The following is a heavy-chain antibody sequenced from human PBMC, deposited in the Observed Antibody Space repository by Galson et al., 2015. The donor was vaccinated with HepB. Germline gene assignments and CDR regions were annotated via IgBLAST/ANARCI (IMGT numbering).Heavy chain of an antibody. D-gene: IGHD1-14*01. V-gene: IGHV4-31*03. J-gene: IGHJ6*02. CDR2: VSKSGST. CDR1: GGSISSGGHY. CDR3: ARASNRDSYGMDV. Sequence: TLSLTCTVSGGSISSGGHYFNWIRQRLGYGLEWIGYVSKSGSTYFNPSLKGRVTISLETSRNQFSLSLSSVTAADTAVYYCARASNRDSYGMDVWGQGTTVTVSS.